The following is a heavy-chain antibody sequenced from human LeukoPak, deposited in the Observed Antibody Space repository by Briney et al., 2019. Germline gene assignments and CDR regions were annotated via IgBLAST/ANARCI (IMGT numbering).Heavy chain of an antibody. D-gene: IGHD2-15*01. V-gene: IGHV3-48*03. Sequence: QPGGSLRLSCAASGFTFSSYEMNWVRQAPGTGLEWVSYTSSSCSTIYYADSVKGRFTISRDNAKKSLYLQIHRPRAEDTAVYCARVPTVGSGGYQFDYWGQGTLVTVSS. J-gene: IGHJ4*02. CDR2: TSSSCSTI. CDR3: ARVPTVGSGGYQFDY. CDR1: GFTFSSYE.